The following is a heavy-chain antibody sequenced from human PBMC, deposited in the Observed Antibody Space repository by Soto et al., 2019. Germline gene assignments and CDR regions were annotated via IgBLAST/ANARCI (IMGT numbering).Heavy chain of an antibody. J-gene: IGHJ4*02. Sequence: SQTLSHTWRVSDGYISTYYWSWIRKPPGKGLEWIGFIYYSGYTNYNPSLRSRVTISLDTPKNQFSLRLTSVTAADTAVYYCARDVDRDLVSFDYWGQGTLVTVSS. CDR2: IYYSGYT. V-gene: IGHV4-59*01. CDR3: ARDVDRDLVSFDY. D-gene: IGHD6-6*01. CDR1: DGYISTYY.